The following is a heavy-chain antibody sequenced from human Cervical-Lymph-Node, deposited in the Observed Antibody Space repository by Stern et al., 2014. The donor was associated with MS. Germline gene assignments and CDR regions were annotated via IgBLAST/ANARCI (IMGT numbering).Heavy chain of an antibody. J-gene: IGHJ6*02. CDR2: MNPNNANT. CDR3: VRGGFSYGYGLDA. Sequence: VQLVESGSQVRKPGASVKVSCQASGYTFISYDIFWVRQATGQGLEWMGWMNPNNANTGHAQKCQGRVTMTRNISISTAYMELSSLRSDDTAVYYCVRGGFSYGYGLDAWGQGTAVIVSS. D-gene: IGHD5-18*01. CDR1: GYTFISYD. V-gene: IGHV1-8*01.